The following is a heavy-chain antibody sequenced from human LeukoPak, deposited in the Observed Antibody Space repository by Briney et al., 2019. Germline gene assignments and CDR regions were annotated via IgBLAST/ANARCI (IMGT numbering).Heavy chain of an antibody. CDR2: ISYDGSNK. D-gene: IGHD2-15*01. J-gene: IGHJ3*02. Sequence: GGSLRLSCAASGFTFSSYAMHWVRQAPGKGLEWVAVISYDGSNKYYADSVKGRFTISRDNSKNTLYLQMNSLRAEDTAVYYCARDSHGSAFDIWGQGTMVTVSP. CDR3: ARDSHGSAFDI. V-gene: IGHV3-30*04. CDR1: GFTFSSYA.